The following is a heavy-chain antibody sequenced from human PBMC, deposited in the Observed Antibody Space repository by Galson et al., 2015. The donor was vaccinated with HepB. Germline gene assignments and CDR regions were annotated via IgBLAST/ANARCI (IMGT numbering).Heavy chain of an antibody. D-gene: IGHD3-10*01. J-gene: IGHJ4*02. CDR2: ICPGGRDR. Sequence: SLCLSCAASAFRFSSFGMSWFRQAPGKGPGWISYICPGGRDRKNADSVKGRFTISRDNAKNSLYLEMNSLRDEDTAVYYCARDPYGAGNCWGQGTLVTVSS. CDR3: ARDPYGAGNC. CDR1: AFRFSSFG. V-gene: IGHV3-48*02.